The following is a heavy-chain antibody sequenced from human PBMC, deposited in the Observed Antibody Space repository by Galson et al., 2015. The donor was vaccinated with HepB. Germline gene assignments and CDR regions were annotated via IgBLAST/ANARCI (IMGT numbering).Heavy chain of an antibody. D-gene: IGHD6-13*01. CDR2: ISYDGSNK. V-gene: IGHV3-30*03. J-gene: IGHJ5*02. CDR3: ATTLGVDIAADP. CDR1: GFTFSSYG. Sequence: SLRLSCAASGFTFSSYGMHWVRQAPGKGLEWVAVISYDGSNKYYADSVKGRFTISRDNSKNTLYLQMNSLRAEDTAVYYCATTLGVDIAADPWGQGTLVTVSP.